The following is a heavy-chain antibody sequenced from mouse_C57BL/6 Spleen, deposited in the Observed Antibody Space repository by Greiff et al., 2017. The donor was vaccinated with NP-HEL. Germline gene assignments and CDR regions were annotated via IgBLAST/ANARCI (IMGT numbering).Heavy chain of an antibody. CDR2: INPNNGGT. V-gene: IGHV1-26*01. D-gene: IGHD2-4*01. J-gene: IGHJ2*01. CDR1: GYTFTDYY. CDR3: ASPYDYDGFAY. Sequence: VQLKQSGPELVKPGASVKISCKASGYTFTDYYMNWVKQSHGKSLEWIGDINPNNGGTSYNQKFKGKATLTVDKSSSTAYMELRSLTSEDSAVYYFASPYDYDGFAYWGQGTTLTVSS.